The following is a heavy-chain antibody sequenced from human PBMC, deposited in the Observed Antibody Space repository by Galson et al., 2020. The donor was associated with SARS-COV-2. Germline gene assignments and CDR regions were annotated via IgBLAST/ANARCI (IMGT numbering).Heavy chain of an antibody. J-gene: IGHJ6*02. V-gene: IGHV3-9*01. CDR3: AKDSAQPYYYGMDV. CDR2: ISWNSGSI. Sequence: TGGSLRLSCAASGFTFDDYAMHWVRQAPGKGLEWVSGISWNSGSIGYADSVKGRFTISRDNAKNSLYLQMNSLRAEDTALYYCAKDSAQPYYYGMDVWGQGTTVTVSS. CDR1: GFTFDDYA.